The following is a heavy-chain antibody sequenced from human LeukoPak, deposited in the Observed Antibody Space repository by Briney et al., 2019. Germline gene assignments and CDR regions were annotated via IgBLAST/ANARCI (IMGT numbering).Heavy chain of an antibody. CDR1: GLTFSSYG. D-gene: IGHD6-13*01. CDR3: ANREGAAGFSFDY. Sequence: RGSLRLSCAASGLTFSSYGISWVRPAAGEGLEWVSHNADSVTGRFTITRDNSKNRLYLQMNSLRAEDTAVYYCANREGAAGFSFDYWGQGTLVTVSS. V-gene: IGHV3-23*01. J-gene: IGHJ4*02.